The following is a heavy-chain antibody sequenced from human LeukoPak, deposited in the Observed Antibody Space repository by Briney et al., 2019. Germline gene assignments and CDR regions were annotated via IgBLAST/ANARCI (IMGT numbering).Heavy chain of an antibody. CDR1: GGSISSYY. V-gene: IGHV4-59*08. CDR3: ARHDYASSGYLDY. Sequence: SETLSLTCTVSGGSISSYYWSWIRQPPGKGLEWIGYIYYSGSTNYNPSLKSRVTISVDTSKNQFSLKLSSVTAADTAVYYCARHDYASSGYLDYWGQGTLVTVSS. D-gene: IGHD3-16*01. CDR2: IYYSGST. J-gene: IGHJ4*02.